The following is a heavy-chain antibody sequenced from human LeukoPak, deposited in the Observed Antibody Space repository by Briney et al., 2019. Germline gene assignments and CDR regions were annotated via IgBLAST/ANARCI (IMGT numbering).Heavy chain of an antibody. CDR1: GGSISSFY. CDR2: IYTSGST. V-gene: IGHV4-4*07. J-gene: IGHJ5*02. D-gene: IGHD2-2*01. Sequence: SETLSLTCTVSGGSISSFYWSWIRQPAGKGLEWIGRIYTSGSTNYNPSLKSRVTMSVDTSKNQFSLKLSSVTAADTAVYYCARGFGYCSSTSCYDWFDPWGQGTLVTVSS. CDR3: ARGFGYCSSTSCYDWFDP.